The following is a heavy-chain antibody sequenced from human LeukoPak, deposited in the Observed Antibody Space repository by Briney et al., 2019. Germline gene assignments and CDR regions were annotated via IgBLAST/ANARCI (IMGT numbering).Heavy chain of an antibody. CDR3: ARDVGSDLYHDYVWGSYRSPEYFDY. Sequence: GGSLRLSCAASGFTFSSYEMNWVRQAPGKGLEWVSYISSSGSTIYYADSVKGRFTISRDNAKNSLYLQMNSLRAEDTAVYYCARDVGSDLYHDYVWGSYRSPEYFDYWGQGTLVTVSS. J-gene: IGHJ4*02. D-gene: IGHD3-16*02. CDR2: ISSSGSTI. CDR1: GFTFSSYE. V-gene: IGHV3-48*03.